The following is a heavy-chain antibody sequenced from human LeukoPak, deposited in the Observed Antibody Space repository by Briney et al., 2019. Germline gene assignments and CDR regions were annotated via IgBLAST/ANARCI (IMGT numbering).Heavy chain of an antibody. CDR2: INPSGGST. V-gene: IGHV1-46*01. D-gene: IGHD3-10*01. J-gene: IGHJ6*02. CDR1: GYTFISYY. CDR3: ARGAPKGARWNYYGSDPYGMDV. Sequence: GASVKVSCKASGYTFISYYMHWVRQAPGQGLEWMGIINPSGGSTSYAQKFQGRVTMTRDTSTSTVYMELSSLRSEDTAVYYCARGAPKGARWNYYGSDPYGMDVWGQGTTVTVSS.